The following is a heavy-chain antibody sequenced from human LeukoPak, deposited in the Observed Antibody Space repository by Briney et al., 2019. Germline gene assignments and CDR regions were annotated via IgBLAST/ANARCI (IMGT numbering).Heavy chain of an antibody. D-gene: IGHD3-10*01. CDR2: IRYDGSNK. Sequence: GGSLRLSCAASGFTFSSYGMHWVRQAPGKGLEWVAFIRYDGSNKYYADSMKGRFTISRDNSKNTLYLQMNSLRAEDTAVYYCATVPLWFGEFYFDYWGQGTLVTVSS. J-gene: IGHJ4*02. CDR1: GFTFSSYG. CDR3: ATVPLWFGEFYFDY. V-gene: IGHV3-30*02.